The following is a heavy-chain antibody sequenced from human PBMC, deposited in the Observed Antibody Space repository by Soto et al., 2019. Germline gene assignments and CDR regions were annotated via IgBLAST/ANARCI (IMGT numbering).Heavy chain of an antibody. V-gene: IGHV4-59*01. J-gene: IGHJ4*02. CDR1: GGSISSYY. D-gene: IGHD2-15*01. CDR3: ARADLGYCSGGSCYPTYFDY. CDR2: IYYSGST. Sequence: SETLSLTCTVSGGSISSYYWSWIRQPPGKGLEWIGYIYYSGSTNYNPSLKSRVTISVDTSTNQFSLKLRSVTAADTAGYYCARADLGYCSGGSCYPTYFDYWGQGTLVTVSS.